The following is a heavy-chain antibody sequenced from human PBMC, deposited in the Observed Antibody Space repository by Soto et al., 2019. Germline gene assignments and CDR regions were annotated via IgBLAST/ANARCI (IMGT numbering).Heavy chain of an antibody. V-gene: IGHV3-49*03. Sequence: GGSLRLSCTASGFTFGDYAMSWFRQAPGKGLEWVGFIRSKAYGGTTEYAASVKGRFTISRDDSKSIAYLQMNSLKTEDTAVYYCTRGRPYCSGGSCYQYYFDYWGQGTLVTVSS. D-gene: IGHD2-15*01. J-gene: IGHJ4*02. CDR1: GFTFGDYA. CDR3: TRGRPYCSGGSCYQYYFDY. CDR2: IRSKAYGGTT.